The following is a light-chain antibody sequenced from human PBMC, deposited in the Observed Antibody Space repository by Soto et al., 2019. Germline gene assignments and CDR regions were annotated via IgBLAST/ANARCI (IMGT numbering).Light chain of an antibody. Sequence: DIVMTQCPATLSVSPGERATLSCRASQSVSSYLAWYQQKPGQAPRLLIYDASNRATGIPARFSGSGSGTEFTLTISSLQSEDSAVYYCQQHNQWPIAFGQGTRLEI. J-gene: IGKJ5*01. V-gene: IGKV3D-15*01. CDR1: QSVSSY. CDR2: DAS. CDR3: QQHNQWPIA.